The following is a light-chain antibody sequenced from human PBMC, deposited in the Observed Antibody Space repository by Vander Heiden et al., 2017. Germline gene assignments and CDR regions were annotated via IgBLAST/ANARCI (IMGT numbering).Light chain of an antibody. CDR3: QQYDASPRT. Sequence: EIVLTQSPGTLPLSPGERATLSCRASQSVRSYLAWYQQRPGQAPRLLIYGASSRAIGIPDRFSGSGSGTDFSLTISRLEPEDFAVYYCQQYDASPRTFGQGTRLEIK. CDR2: GAS. CDR1: QSVRSY. V-gene: IGKV3-20*01. J-gene: IGKJ5*01.